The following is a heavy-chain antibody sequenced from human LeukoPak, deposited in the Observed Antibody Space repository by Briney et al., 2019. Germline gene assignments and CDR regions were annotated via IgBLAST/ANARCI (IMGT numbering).Heavy chain of an antibody. D-gene: IGHD3-22*01. CDR1: GFTFIISA. V-gene: IGHV3-30*04. J-gene: IGHJ4*02. CDR2: ISYDGVNI. CDR3: ARPITTYYYDSSGPFEY. Sequence: PGRSLRLSCAASGFTFIISAMHWVRQGPGKGLEWVAVISYDGVNIYYADSVKGRFTISRDNSKNTLYLQMHSLRAEDTAVYYCARPITTYYYDSSGPFEYWGQGTLVTVSS.